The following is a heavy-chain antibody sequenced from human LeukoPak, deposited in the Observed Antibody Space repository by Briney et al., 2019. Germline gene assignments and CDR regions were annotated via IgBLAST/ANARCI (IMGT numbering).Heavy chain of an antibody. CDR3: ARWFGESTNFDY. Sequence: SETLSLTCAVYGGSFSGYYWSWIRQPPGKGLEWLGEINHSGSTNYNPSLKSRVTISVDTSKNQFSLQLSSVTAADTAVYYCARWFGESTNFDYWGQGTLVTVSS. CDR2: INHSGST. CDR1: GGSFSGYY. J-gene: IGHJ4*02. V-gene: IGHV4-34*01. D-gene: IGHD3-10*01.